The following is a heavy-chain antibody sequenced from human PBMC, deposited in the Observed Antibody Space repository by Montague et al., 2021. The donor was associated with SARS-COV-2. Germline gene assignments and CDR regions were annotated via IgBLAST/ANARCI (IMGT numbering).Heavy chain of an antibody. V-gene: IGHV2-70*11. CDR2: IDWDDDT. Sequence: PALVKPTQTLTLTCTFSGFSLSTSGMCVSWIRQPPGKALEWLARIDWDDDTYYRTSLKTRLTISKDTSKNQVVLTMTNMDPVDTATYYCARMTMPTAMDVWGQGTTVTVSS. D-gene: IGHD2-2*01. J-gene: IGHJ6*02. CDR3: ARMTMPTAMDV. CDR1: GFSLSTSGMC.